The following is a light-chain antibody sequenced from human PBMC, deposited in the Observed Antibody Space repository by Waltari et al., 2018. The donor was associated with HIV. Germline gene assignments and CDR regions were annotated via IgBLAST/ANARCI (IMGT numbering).Light chain of an antibody. J-gene: IGLJ3*02. CDR2: RNN. CDR1: SSNTGRNY. CDR3: ASWDDSLSAWL. Sequence: QTVLTPPPSASETPARTPTSPCSGTSSNTGRNYFYWSVQLPHTAPKLPIYRNNQRPSGVPGRFSGSKSGTSASLAISDLQSDDEADYYCASWDDSLSAWLFGGGTKLTVL. V-gene: IGLV1-47*01.